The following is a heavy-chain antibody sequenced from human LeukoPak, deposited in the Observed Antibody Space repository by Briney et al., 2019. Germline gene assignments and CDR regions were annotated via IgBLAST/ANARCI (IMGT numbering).Heavy chain of an antibody. CDR1: GGSFSGYY. Sequence: PSETLSLTCAVYGGSFSGYYWSWIRQPPGKGLEWIGEINHSGSTNYNPSLKSRVTISVDTSKNQFSLKLSSVTAADTAVYYCASLYRDSSGYYSIWYWGQGTLVTVSS. V-gene: IGHV4-34*01. CDR2: INHSGST. J-gene: IGHJ4*02. CDR3: ASLYRDSSGYYSIWY. D-gene: IGHD3-22*01.